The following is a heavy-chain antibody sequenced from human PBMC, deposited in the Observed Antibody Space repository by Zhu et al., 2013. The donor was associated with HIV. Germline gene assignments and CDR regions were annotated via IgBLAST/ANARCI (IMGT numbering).Heavy chain of an antibody. V-gene: IGHV1-2*02. CDR2: INPNSGGT. D-gene: IGHD5-18*01. J-gene: IGHJ4*02. Sequence: VQLVQSGAEVRKPGASVKVSCKASGYTFTGYYVHWVRQAPGQGLEWMGLINPNSGGTQYAQKFQGRVTVTRDTSISTAYMELSRLRSDDTAVYYCARGGTGGYSYGLNSWGQGTLVTVSS. CDR3: ARGGTGGYSYGLNS. CDR1: GYTFTGYY.